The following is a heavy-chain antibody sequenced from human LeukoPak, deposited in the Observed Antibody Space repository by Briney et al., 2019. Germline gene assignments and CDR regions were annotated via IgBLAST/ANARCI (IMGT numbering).Heavy chain of an antibody. CDR2: VIPIHGIA. D-gene: IGHD3-10*01. V-gene: IGHV1-69*04. Sequence: ASETVSCKASGGSVSSCTISWVRRAPGQGLEWVGRVIPIHGIANYAQKFQGRVKITADKSTSTAYMELSSLRSEDTAVYYCARDIGTMVRGVTYYYDGMDVWGQGTTVTVSS. CDR1: GGSVSSCT. J-gene: IGHJ6*02. CDR3: ARDIGTMVRGVTYYYDGMDV.